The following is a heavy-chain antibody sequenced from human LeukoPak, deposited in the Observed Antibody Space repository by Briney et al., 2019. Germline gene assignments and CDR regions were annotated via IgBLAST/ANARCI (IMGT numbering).Heavy chain of an antibody. CDR2: ISAYNGNT. Sequence: ASVKVSCKASGYTFTSYGISWVRQAPGQGLEWMGWISAYNGNTNYAQKLQGRVTMTTDTFTSTAYMELRSLRSDDTAVYYCARDLAGGGKNNWFDPWGQGTLVTVSS. CDR1: GYTFTSYG. V-gene: IGHV1-18*01. CDR3: ARDLAGGGKNNWFDP. D-gene: IGHD1-26*01. J-gene: IGHJ5*02.